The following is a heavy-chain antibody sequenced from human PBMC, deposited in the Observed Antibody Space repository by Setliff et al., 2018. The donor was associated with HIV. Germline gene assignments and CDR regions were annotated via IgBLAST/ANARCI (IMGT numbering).Heavy chain of an antibody. CDR3: ARRPGGITRARLDN. Sequence: PSETLSLTCAVYGESFSRYYFTWIRQAPGRGLEWIGEINHSAFTKYNPSLASRVTMSTDTSKNQFSLLLSSVTAADTAMYFCARRPGGITRARLDNWGQGTLVTVSS. J-gene: IGHJ4*02. V-gene: IGHV4-34*01. D-gene: IGHD3-16*01. CDR1: GESFSRYY. CDR2: INHSAFT.